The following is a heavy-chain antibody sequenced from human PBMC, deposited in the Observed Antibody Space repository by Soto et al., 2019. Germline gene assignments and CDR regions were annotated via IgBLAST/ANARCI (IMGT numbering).Heavy chain of an antibody. D-gene: IGHD2-15*01. CDR2: INAGNGNT. CDR1: GYTFTSYR. J-gene: IGHJ4*02. Sequence: GASVKVSCNASGYTFTSYRMHWVRQAPGQRPEWMGWINAGNGNTKYSQKFQGRFTISRDNSMYTVYLQMSGLRGEDTGVYYCAKDLVVVVTPAADSWGQGTLVTVCS. V-gene: IGHV1-3*01. CDR3: AKDLVVVVTPAADS.